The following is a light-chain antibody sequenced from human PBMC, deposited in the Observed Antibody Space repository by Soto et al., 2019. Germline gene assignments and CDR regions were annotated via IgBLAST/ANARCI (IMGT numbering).Light chain of an antibody. Sequence: QSALTQPASVSGSPGQSITISCTGTSSDVGGYSYVSWYQQHPGKAPKLMFYEVSNRPSGVSNRFSGSKSGNTASLTISGLQAEDEADYSCSSFSSSSTLVVFGGGTKVTVL. CDR1: SSDVGGYSY. V-gene: IGLV2-14*01. CDR2: EVS. CDR3: SSFSSSSTLVV. J-gene: IGLJ2*01.